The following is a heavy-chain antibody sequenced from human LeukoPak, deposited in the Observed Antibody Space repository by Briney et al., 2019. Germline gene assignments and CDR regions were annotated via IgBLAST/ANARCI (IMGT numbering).Heavy chain of an antibody. CDR2: INHSGST. D-gene: IGHD3-10*01. Sequence: SQTLSLTCAVSGGSISSGGYSWSWIRQPPGKGLEWIGEINHSGSTNYNPSLKSRVTISVDTSKNQFSLKLSSVTAADTAVYYCARGRSPPTYYYYYGMDVWGQGTTVTVSS. V-gene: IGHV4-30-2*01. CDR3: ARGRSPPTYYYYYGMDV. CDR1: GGSISSGGYS. J-gene: IGHJ6*02.